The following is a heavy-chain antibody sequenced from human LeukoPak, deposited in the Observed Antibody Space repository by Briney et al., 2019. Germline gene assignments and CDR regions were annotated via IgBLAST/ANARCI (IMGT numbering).Heavy chain of an antibody. CDR2: IYASGIT. J-gene: IGHJ4*02. D-gene: IGHD3-22*01. Sequence: SETLSLTCTVSGGSISSGSYYWNWIRQPAGKGLEWMGRIYASGITNYHPSLKSRVAISVDTSKNQFSLRLSYVTAADTAVYYCASGADSSNYFLYYWGQGILVTVSS. CDR3: ASGADSSNYFLYY. V-gene: IGHV4-61*02. CDR1: GGSISSGSYY.